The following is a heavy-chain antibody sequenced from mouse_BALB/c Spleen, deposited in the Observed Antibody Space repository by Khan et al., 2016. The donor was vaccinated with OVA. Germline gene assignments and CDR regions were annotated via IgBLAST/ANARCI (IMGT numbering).Heavy chain of an antibody. CDR2: ISYSGVT. D-gene: IGHD1-2*01. V-gene: IGHV3-2*02. Sequence: EVQLVESGPGLVKPSQSLSLTCTVTGYSITSGYAWNWIRQFPGNKLEWMGYISYSGVTSYTPSLKSRISITRDTSKNQFFLQLNSVTTEDTATYCCERGDYYGYSFDYWGQGTTLTVSS. J-gene: IGHJ2*01. CDR1: GYSITSGYA. CDR3: ERGDYYGYSFDY.